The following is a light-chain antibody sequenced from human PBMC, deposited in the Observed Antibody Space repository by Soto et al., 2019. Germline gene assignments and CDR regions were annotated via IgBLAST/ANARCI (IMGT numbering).Light chain of an antibody. V-gene: IGLV2-11*01. J-gene: IGLJ2*01. CDR3: CSYAGSRTHVL. CDR1: SSDVGGYTY. Sequence: QSALTQPRSVSGSPGQSVSISCTGTSSDVGGYTYVSWYQQHPGKAPKVMIYDVSKRPSGVPDRFSGSKSGNTASLTISGLQSEDEAEYYCCSYAGSRTHVLFGGGTKLTVL. CDR2: DVS.